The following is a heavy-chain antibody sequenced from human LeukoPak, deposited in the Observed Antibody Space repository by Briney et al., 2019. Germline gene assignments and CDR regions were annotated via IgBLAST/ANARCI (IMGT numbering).Heavy chain of an antibody. D-gene: IGHD3-10*01. CDR1: GYSFTSYW. V-gene: IGHV5-51*01. Sequence: GESLKISCKGSGYSFTSYWIGWVRQMPGKGLEWMGIIYPGDSHTRYSPSFQGQVTISADKSISTAYLQWSSLKASDTAMYYCARPYGSGSYYNPDAFDIWGQGTMVTVSS. J-gene: IGHJ3*02. CDR2: IYPGDSHT. CDR3: ARPYGSGSYYNPDAFDI.